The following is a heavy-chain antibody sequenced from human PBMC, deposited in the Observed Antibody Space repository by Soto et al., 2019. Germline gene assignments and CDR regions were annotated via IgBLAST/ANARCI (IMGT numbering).Heavy chain of an antibody. J-gene: IGHJ4*02. CDR2: IYYSGST. Sequence: PSETLSLTCPVSGGSISSYYWSWIRQPPGKGLEWIGYIYYSGSTNYNPSLKSRVTISVDTSKNQFSLKLSSVTAADTAVYYCASTQLRGADNFDYWGQGTLVTVSS. D-gene: IGHD3-10*01. V-gene: IGHV4-59*01. CDR1: GGSISSYY. CDR3: ASTQLRGADNFDY.